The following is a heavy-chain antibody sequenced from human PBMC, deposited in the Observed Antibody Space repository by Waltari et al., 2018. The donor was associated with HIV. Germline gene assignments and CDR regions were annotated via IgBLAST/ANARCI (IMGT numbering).Heavy chain of an antibody. Sequence: QVQLVESGGGVVQPGRSLGLSCAASGFSFRSYGMHWVRQAPGKGVGWVGVISYDGSNNYYADSVKGRFTSSRDKSKNTLYLQMNSLRAEDTAVYYCAKDYFVVVTAAGPFDPWGQGTLVTVSS. J-gene: IGHJ5*02. D-gene: IGHD2-21*02. V-gene: IGHV3-30*18. CDR2: ISYDGSNN. CDR3: AKDYFVVVTAAGPFDP. CDR1: GFSFRSYG.